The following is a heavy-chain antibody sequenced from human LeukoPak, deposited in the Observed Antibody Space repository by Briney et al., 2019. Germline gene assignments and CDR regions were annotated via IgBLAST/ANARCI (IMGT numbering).Heavy chain of an antibody. V-gene: IGHV1-2*02. D-gene: IGHD4-23*01. CDR1: GYNFKSYG. CDR2: INPNSGGT. J-gene: IGHJ4*02. Sequence: ASVKVSCKASGYNFKSYGISWVRQAPGQGLEWMGWINPNSGGTNYAQKFQGRVTMTRDTSISTAYMELSRLRSDDTAVYYCARDLHGGNSGGWGQGTLVTVSS. CDR3: ARDLHGGNSGG.